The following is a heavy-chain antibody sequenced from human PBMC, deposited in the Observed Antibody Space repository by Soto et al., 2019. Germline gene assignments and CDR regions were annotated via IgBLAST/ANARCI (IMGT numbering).Heavy chain of an antibody. CDR1: GFTFSGAW. Sequence: EVHLVESGGGPVKPGGSLRLSCAASGFTFSGAWMSWVRQAPGKGLEWVGRIKSKFDGGRIDYAASVKGRFSISRDDSTNTLFLQMTILKTENTAVYFCTTSVTGTPRAIDYWGQGTLVTVSS. D-gene: IGHD1-7*01. CDR2: IKSKFDGGRI. CDR3: TTSVTGTPRAIDY. J-gene: IGHJ4*02. V-gene: IGHV3-15*01.